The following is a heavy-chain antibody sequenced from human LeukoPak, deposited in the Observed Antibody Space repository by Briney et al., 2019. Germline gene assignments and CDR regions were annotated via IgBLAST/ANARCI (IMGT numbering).Heavy chain of an antibody. J-gene: IGHJ5*02. CDR3: ARGHDSSGYYGDNWFDP. V-gene: IGHV1-2*02. CDR1: GYTFTGYY. Sequence: ASVKVSCKASGYTFTGYYMHWVRQAPGQGLEWMGWINPNSGGTNYAQKFQGRVIMTRDTSISTAYMELSRLRSDDTAVYYCARGHDSSGYYGDNWFDPWGQGTLVTVSS. D-gene: IGHD3-22*01. CDR2: INPNSGGT.